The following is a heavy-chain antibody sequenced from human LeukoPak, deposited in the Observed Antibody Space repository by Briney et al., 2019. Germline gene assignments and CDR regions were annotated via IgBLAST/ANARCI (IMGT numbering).Heavy chain of an antibody. J-gene: IGHJ6*03. CDR3: ARKSRDGYNNYYYYYMDV. CDR2: ISGSGGST. Sequence: GGSLRLSCAASGFTFSSYAMSWVRQAPGKGLEWVSAISGSGGSTYYADSVKGRFTISRDNSKNTLYLQMGSLRAEDTAVYYCARKSRDGYNNYYYYYMDVWGKGTTVTVSS. V-gene: IGHV3-23*01. D-gene: IGHD5-24*01. CDR1: GFTFSSYA.